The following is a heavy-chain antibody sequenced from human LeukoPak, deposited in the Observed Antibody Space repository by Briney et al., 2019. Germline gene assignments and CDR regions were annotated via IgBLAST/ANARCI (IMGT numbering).Heavy chain of an antibody. J-gene: IGHJ4*02. D-gene: IGHD3-16*01. V-gene: IGHV3-11*01. Sequence: GGSLRLSCAAPGFTFSDYYMSWIRQALGKGLEWVSYISSSGSTIAYADSVKGRFTISRDKAKNTLYLQMNSLRAEDTAVYYCARAAGGSIMIIDYWGQGTLVTVSS. CDR2: ISSSGSTI. CDR1: GFTFSDYY. CDR3: ARAAGGSIMIIDY.